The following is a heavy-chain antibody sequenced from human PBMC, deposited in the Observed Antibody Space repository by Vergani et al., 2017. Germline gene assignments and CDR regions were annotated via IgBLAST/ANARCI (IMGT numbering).Heavy chain of an antibody. CDR3: ARGAVSRMYYFDY. CDR1: GFTFSSYA. V-gene: IGHV3-48*01. D-gene: IGHD2-8*01. Sequence: VQLVESGGGVVQPGRSLRLSCAASGFTFSSYAMHWVRQAPGKGLEWVSYIYSSGSPIYYADSVKGRFTISRDSAKNSLYLQMNSLRAEDTAVYYCARGAVSRMYYFDYWGQGTLVTVSS. CDR2: IYSSGSPI. J-gene: IGHJ4*02.